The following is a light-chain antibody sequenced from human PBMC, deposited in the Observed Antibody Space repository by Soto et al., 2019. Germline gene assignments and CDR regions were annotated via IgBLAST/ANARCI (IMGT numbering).Light chain of an antibody. CDR2: GAS. Sequence: EIVVTHSRATLSVSPGERATLSSRASQSVSSNLAWYQQKPGQAPRLLIYGASTRATGIPARFSGSGSGTEFTLTISSLQSEDFAVYYCQQYNNWPQTFGQRTRWIS. V-gene: IGKV3-15*01. CDR3: QQYNNWPQT. CDR1: QSVSSN. J-gene: IGKJ1*01.